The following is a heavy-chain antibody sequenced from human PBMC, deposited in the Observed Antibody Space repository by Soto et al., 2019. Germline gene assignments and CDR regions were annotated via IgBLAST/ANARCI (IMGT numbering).Heavy chain of an antibody. CDR2: IKSKTAGGTT. D-gene: IGHD4-17*01. V-gene: IGHV3-15*01. CDR3: TSLYYGH. CDR1: EFTFTNAW. J-gene: IGHJ4*02. Sequence: GGSLRLSCAASEFTFTNAWMSWVRQAPWKGLEWVGRIKSKTAGGTTDYAAPVQGRFTISRDESRNTLYLQMNSLKTEDTAVYYCTSLYYGHWGQGTLVTVSS.